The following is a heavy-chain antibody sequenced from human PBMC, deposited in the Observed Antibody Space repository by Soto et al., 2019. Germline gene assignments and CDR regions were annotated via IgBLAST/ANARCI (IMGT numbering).Heavy chain of an antibody. J-gene: IGHJ4*02. CDR1: GGSISSYY. D-gene: IGHD1-26*01. Sequence: SETLSLTCTVTGGSISSYYWSWIRQPPGKGLEWIGYIYYSGSANYNPSLKSRVTISVDTSKNQFSLKLSSVTAADTAVYYCARVVSGSYHYFDYWGQGTLVTVSS. CDR2: IYYSGSA. CDR3: ARVVSGSYHYFDY. V-gene: IGHV4-59*01.